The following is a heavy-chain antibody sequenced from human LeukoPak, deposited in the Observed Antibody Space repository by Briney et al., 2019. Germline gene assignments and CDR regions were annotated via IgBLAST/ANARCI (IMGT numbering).Heavy chain of an antibody. Sequence: GGSLRLSCAASGFTFSSYAMSWVRQAPGKGLEWVSAINGSGGSTYYADSVKGRFTISRDNSKNTLYLQMNSLRAEDTAVYYCAKDGELRFLEWFTYFDYWGQGTLVTVSS. CDR3: AKDGELRFLEWFTYFDY. D-gene: IGHD3-3*01. J-gene: IGHJ4*02. CDR1: GFTFSSYA. V-gene: IGHV3-23*01. CDR2: INGSGGST.